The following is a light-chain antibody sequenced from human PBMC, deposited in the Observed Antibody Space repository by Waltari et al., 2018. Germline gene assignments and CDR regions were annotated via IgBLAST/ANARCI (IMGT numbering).Light chain of an antibody. CDR3: QQYNNHSTWT. V-gene: IGKV1-5*01. CDR1: QSVSSW. J-gene: IGKJ1*01. CDR2: EAS. Sequence: SASVGDRVTITCRASQSVSSWLAWYQQKPGRAPKLLIYEASSLEGGVPSRFSGSGSGTEFTLTISSLQPDDFATYYCQQYNNHSTWTFGQGTKVEIK.